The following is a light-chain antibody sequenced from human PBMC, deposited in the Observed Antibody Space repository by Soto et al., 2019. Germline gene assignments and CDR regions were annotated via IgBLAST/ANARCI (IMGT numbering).Light chain of an antibody. J-gene: IGLJ3*02. Sequence: QSALTQPPSASGSPGQSVTISCTGTSSDVGGYNYVSWYQQHPGKAPKLMIYEVTKRPSGVPDRFSGSKSGNTASLTVSGVQAEDEADYYCSSYAGNNKLVFGGGTKVTVL. CDR3: SSYAGNNKLV. CDR1: SSDVGGYNY. V-gene: IGLV2-8*01. CDR2: EVT.